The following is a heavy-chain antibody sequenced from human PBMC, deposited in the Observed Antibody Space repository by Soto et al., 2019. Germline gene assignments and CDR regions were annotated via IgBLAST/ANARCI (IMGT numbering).Heavy chain of an antibody. CDR2: IITIFATP. CDR3: ARGGPVIIPAATNWFDP. J-gene: IGHJ5*02. CDR1: GGFNSYS. V-gene: IGHV1-69*06. Sequence: QVQLVQSGPEVKKPGSSVKVSCKGSGGFNSYSISWVRQAPGQVPEWMGGIITIFATPTYAQKFQGRVTITADKSTSTAYMELSRLTAEDTAVYYCARGGPVIIPAATNWFDPWGQGTLVSVSS. D-gene: IGHD2-2*01.